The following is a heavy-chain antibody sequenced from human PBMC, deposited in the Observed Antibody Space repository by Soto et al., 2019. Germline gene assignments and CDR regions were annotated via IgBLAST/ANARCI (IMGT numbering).Heavy chain of an antibody. J-gene: IGHJ4*02. Sequence: GGSLRLSCAASGFTFSSYGMHWVRQAPGKGLEWVAVIWYDGSNKYYADSVKGRFTISRDNSKNTLYLQMNSLRAEDTAVYYCATQRDITFGGEFPHPDYWGQGTLVTVSS. D-gene: IGHD3-16*01. CDR3: ATQRDITFGGEFPHPDY. V-gene: IGHV3-33*01. CDR1: GFTFSSYG. CDR2: IWYDGSNK.